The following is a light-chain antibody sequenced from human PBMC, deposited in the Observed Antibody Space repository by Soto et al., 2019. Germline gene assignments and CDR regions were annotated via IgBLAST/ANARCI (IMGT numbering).Light chain of an antibody. J-gene: IGKJ1*01. Sequence: DIQMTQSPSSLSASIGDRITITCRASRNIGNYLNWYQQRPGKAPKLLMYAASALQTGVPSRFGGSGSGTDFNLTISSVQPEDFGTFYCQQAYNTPRTFGQGTKV. CDR3: QQAYNTPRT. CDR1: RNIGNY. CDR2: AAS. V-gene: IGKV1-39*01.